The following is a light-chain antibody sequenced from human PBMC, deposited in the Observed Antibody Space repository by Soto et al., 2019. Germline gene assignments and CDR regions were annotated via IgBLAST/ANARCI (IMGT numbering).Light chain of an antibody. CDR3: QSYDSSLSGFYV. J-gene: IGLJ1*01. Sequence: QSVLTQPPSVSGAPGQRVTISCTGSSSNTGAGYDVHWYQQLPGTAPKLLIYGNSNRPSGVPDRFSGSKSGTSASLAITGLQAEDEADYYCQSYDSSLSGFYVFGTGTKATVL. CDR1: SSNTGAGYD. CDR2: GNS. V-gene: IGLV1-40*01.